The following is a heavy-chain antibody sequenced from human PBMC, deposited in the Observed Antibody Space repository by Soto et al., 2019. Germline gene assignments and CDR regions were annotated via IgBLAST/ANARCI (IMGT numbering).Heavy chain of an antibody. Sequence: SETLSLTCAVYGGSFSGYYWSWIRQPPGKGLEWIGEINHSGSTNYNPSLKSRVTISVDTSKNQFSLKLSSVTAADTAVYYCARGPLWFGEDSLDYWGQGTLVTVSS. CDR1: GGSFSGYY. J-gene: IGHJ4*02. D-gene: IGHD3-10*01. CDR3: ARGPLWFGEDSLDY. CDR2: INHSGST. V-gene: IGHV4-34*01.